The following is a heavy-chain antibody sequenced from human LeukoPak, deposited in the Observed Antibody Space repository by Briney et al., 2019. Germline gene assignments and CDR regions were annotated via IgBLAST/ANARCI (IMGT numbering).Heavy chain of an antibody. D-gene: IGHD2-15*01. CDR1: GYTFTKYG. J-gene: IGHJ6*03. Sequence: ASVKVSCKASGYTFTKYGINWVRQAPGQGLEWMGWISPYNGNTKYAQNLQGRVTMTTDTSTSTAYMELRSLRSDDTAVYYCARETGCSGGSCYGNYYMDVWGKGTTVTVSS. CDR2: ISPYNGNT. V-gene: IGHV1-18*01. CDR3: ARETGCSGGSCYGNYYMDV.